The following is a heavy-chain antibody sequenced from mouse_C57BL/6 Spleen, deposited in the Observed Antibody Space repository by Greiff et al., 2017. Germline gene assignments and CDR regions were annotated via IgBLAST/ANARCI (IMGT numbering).Heavy chain of an antibody. V-gene: IGHV1-55*01. CDR2: IYPGSGST. Sequence: QVQLQQPGAELVKPGASVKMSCKASGYTFTSYWITWVKQRPGQGLEWIGDIYPGSGSTNYNEKFKSKATLTVDTSSSTAYMQLSSLTSEDSAVYYGARRLITTVVAPFDYWGQGTTLTVSS. CDR1: GYTFTSYW. CDR3: ARRLITTVVAPFDY. J-gene: IGHJ2*01. D-gene: IGHD1-1*01.